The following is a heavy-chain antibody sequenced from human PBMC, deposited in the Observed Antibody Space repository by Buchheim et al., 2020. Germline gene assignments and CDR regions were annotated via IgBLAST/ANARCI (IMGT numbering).Heavy chain of an antibody. CDR2: ITSDGSGT. CDR1: GFSFSIYC. V-gene: IGHV3-74*01. CDR3: ARGIAATANPNWFDP. Sequence: EVQLVESGGGLVQPGGSLRLSCAASGFSFSIYCMHWVRQAPGRGLEWVSRITSDGSGTGYADSVTGRFTISRANSKNTLYLQMNSLSPEDTAVYFCARGIAATANPNWFDPWGQGTL. D-gene: IGHD6-25*01. J-gene: IGHJ5*02.